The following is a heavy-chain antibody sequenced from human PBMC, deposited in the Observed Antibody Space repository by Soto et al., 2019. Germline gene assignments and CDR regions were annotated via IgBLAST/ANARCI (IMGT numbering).Heavy chain of an antibody. CDR1: GFTFDDYA. J-gene: IGHJ6*03. Sequence: EVQLVDSGGGLVEPGRSLRLSCAASGFTFDDYAMHWVRLAPGKGLDWVSCISWNSGSIGYADSVKGRFTISRDNAKNSLYLQMNSLRAEDTALYYCAKDSYCSGGSCYQIAPYYYMDVWGKGTTVTVSS. D-gene: IGHD2-15*01. V-gene: IGHV3-9*01. CDR3: AKDSYCSGGSCYQIAPYYYMDV. CDR2: ISWNSGSI.